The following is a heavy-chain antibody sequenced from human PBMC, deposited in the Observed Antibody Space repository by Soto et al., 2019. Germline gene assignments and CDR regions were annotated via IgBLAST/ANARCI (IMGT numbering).Heavy chain of an antibody. J-gene: IGHJ5*02. D-gene: IGHD5-12*01. CDR1: GGSISSGGYY. Sequence: QVQLQESGPGLVKPSQTLSLTCTVSGGSISSGGYYWSWIRQHPGKGLDWIGYIYYSGSTYYNPSLKSRVTISVDTSKNQCSLKLSSVTAADTAVYYCARKVNGYNGYDPDNWFDPWGQGTLVTVSS. CDR3: ARKVNGYNGYDPDNWFDP. CDR2: IYYSGST. V-gene: IGHV4-31*03.